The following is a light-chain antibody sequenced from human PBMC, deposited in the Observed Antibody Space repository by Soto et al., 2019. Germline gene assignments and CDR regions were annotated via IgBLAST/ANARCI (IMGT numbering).Light chain of an antibody. CDR2: GAS. J-gene: IGKJ4*01. V-gene: IGKV3-20*01. CDR3: HHYGSSPLT. Sequence: IVLTQSPGSLSLSPGERATLSCRASQSVSATHLAWYQQKPGQAPRLLLYGASTRATGIPDRFSGSGSGTDFTLTITRVEPEDFAVFYCHHYGSSPLTFGGGTKVEIK. CDR1: QSVSATH.